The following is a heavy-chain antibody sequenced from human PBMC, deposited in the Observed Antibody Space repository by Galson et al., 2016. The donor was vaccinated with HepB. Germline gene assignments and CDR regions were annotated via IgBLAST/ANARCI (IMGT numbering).Heavy chain of an antibody. CDR1: GGSISSSNW. Sequence: SETLFLTCAVSGGSISSSNWWSWVRQPPGKGLEWIGQIYHTENNKHNPSLKSQVTILLDKTKNQFSLRLNSLTVADTTVYYCAKGRAGRFDSLEVWGQGTTVTVSS. CDR2: IYHTENN. D-gene: IGHD3-10*01. V-gene: IGHV4-4*02. J-gene: IGHJ6*02. CDR3: AKGRAGRFDSLEV.